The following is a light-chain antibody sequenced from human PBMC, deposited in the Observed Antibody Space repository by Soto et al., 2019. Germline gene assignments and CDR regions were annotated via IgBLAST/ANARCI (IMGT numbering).Light chain of an antibody. CDR3: QQSYSSPPT. Sequence: DIQMTQSPSSLSASVEDRGIITCLASQSISNHLNWYQQKPGKAPKLLIFAASSLQSGVPSRFSGSRSGPDFTLTISSLQPEDFATYYCQQSYSSPPTFGQGTKVDIK. CDR2: AAS. J-gene: IGKJ1*01. V-gene: IGKV1-39*01. CDR1: QSISNH.